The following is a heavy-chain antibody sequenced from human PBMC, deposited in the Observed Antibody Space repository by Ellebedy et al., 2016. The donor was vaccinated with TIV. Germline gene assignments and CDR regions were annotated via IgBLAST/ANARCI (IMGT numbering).Heavy chain of an antibody. V-gene: IGHV4-31*03. CDR3: AREDVVVPAASYGMDV. CDR2: IYYSGNT. Sequence: MPSETLSLTCTVSGGSISSGGYYWSWIRQHPGKGLEWIGYIYYSGNTYYSPSLKRRVTISVDTSKNQFSLKLSSVTAADTAVYYCAREDVVVPAASYGMDVWGQGTTVTVSS. CDR1: GGSISSGGYY. D-gene: IGHD2-2*01. J-gene: IGHJ6*02.